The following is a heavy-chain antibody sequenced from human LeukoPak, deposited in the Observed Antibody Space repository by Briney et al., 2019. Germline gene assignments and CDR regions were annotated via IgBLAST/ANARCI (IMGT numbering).Heavy chain of an antibody. CDR3: ARASPSMVRGYYFDY. Sequence: PSQTLSLTRAVSGGSIIRGGYSWSWIRHPPGEGLECVGYIYHSGNTNYNPSLKSGVTISVDRYKNQFSLKLSSVTAADTAVYYCARASPSMVRGYYFDYWGQGTLVTVSS. J-gene: IGHJ4*02. D-gene: IGHD3-10*01. CDR2: IYHSGNT. V-gene: IGHV4-30-2*01. CDR1: GGSIIRGGYS.